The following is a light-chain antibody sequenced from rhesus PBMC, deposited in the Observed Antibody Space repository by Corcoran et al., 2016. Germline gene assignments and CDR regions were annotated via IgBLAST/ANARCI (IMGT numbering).Light chain of an antibody. CDR3: QQYSSSPFT. CDR1: LRISGW. V-gene: IGKV1-22*01. CDR2: KAS. J-gene: IGKJ3*01. Sequence: DIQMTQSPSSLSASVGDTVTITCRASLRISGWLAWYQQKPGKAPNLLMYKASNVQSGVPSRFRGNGSGTDFTLPISSLQSEDFATYYCQQYSSSPFTFGPGTKLDIK.